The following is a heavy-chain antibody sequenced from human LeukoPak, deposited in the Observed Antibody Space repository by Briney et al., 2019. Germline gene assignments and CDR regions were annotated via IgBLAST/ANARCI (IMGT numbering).Heavy chain of an antibody. J-gene: IGHJ6*02. CDR2: INPNSGGT. D-gene: IGHD6-13*01. Sequence: GASVKVSCKASGYTFTGYYMHWVRQAPGQGLEWMGLINPNSGGTNYAQKFQGRVTLTRDTSISTAYMELSRLRSDDTALYYCARANLAAGTNYNGMDVWGQGTTVTVSS. CDR1: GYTFTGYY. CDR3: ARANLAAGTNYNGMDV. V-gene: IGHV1-2*02.